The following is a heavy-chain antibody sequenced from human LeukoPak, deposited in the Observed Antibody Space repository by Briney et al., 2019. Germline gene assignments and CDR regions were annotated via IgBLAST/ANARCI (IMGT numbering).Heavy chain of an antibody. CDR3: ARLGIDYDILTGYIPDAFDI. Sequence: SQTLSLTCTVSGGSISSVDYYWSWIRQHPGKGLEWIGYIYYSGSTYYDPSLKRRVMISVDASKNQFSLKLSSVTAADTAVYYCARLGIDYDILTGYIPDAFDIWGQGTMVTVSS. CDR1: GGSISSVDYY. D-gene: IGHD3-9*01. V-gene: IGHV4-30-4*01. J-gene: IGHJ3*02. CDR2: IYYSGST.